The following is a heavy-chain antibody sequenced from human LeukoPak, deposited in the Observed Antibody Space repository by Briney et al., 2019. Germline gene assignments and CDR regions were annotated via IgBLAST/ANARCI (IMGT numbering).Heavy chain of an antibody. V-gene: IGHV4-59*12. CDR1: GGSISSYY. Sequence: SETLSLTCTVSGGSISSYYWSWIRQPPGKGLEWIGYIYYSGSTNYNPSLKSRVTISVDTSKNQFSLKLDSVTAADTAVYYCARDGYYSNGYYYYYGMDVWGQGTPVTVSS. D-gene: IGHD3-3*01. J-gene: IGHJ6*02. CDR2: IYYSGST. CDR3: ARDGYYSNGYYYYYGMDV.